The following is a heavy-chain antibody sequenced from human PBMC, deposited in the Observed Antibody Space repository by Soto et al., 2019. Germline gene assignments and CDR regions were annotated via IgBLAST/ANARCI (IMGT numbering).Heavy chain of an antibody. J-gene: IGHJ4*02. Sequence: QVHLVESGGGVVQPGRSLRLSCATSGFTFRSYGMHWFRQAPGKGLQWVAFIAYDGSNTYYADSVRGRFTISRDNSENTLFLQMNNLSGEDTAVYYCAKQPTPFVFVSVSDYWGQGSLVTVSS. CDR1: GFTFRSYG. CDR2: IAYDGSNT. D-gene: IGHD2-15*01. CDR3: AKQPTPFVFVSVSDY. V-gene: IGHV3-30*18.